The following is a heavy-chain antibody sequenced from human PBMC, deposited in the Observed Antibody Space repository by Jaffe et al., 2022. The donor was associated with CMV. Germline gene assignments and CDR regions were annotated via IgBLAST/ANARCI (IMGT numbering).Heavy chain of an antibody. CDR1: GGSISSSSDY. J-gene: IGHJ5*02. CDR3: ARHLAVITMGFDP. D-gene: IGHD1-20*01. V-gene: IGHV4-39*01. Sequence: QLQLQESGPGLVKPSETLSLTCTVSGGSISSSSDYWGWIRQPPGKGLEWIGGIYYSGSTFYNPSLKSRITISIDTSKNQFSLKLSSLTAADTAVYYCARHLAVITMGFDPWGQGTLVTVSS. CDR2: IYYSGST.